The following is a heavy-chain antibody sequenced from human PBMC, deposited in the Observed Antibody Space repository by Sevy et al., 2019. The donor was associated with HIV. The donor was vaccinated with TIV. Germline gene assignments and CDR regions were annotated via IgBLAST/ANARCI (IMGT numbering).Heavy chain of an antibody. J-gene: IGHJ4*02. CDR2: LKSKADGGTV. V-gene: IGHV3-49*04. CDR1: GFTFGDYA. D-gene: IGHD1-1*01. Sequence: GGSLRLSCTTSGFTFGDYAMNWVRQAPGKGLEWVAFLKSKADGGTVDHAAPVKGRFTISRHDSKSIAYLQRNDLTTAATGVYYCTRWKGLQSIFDYWGQGALVTVSS. CDR3: TRWKGLQSIFDY.